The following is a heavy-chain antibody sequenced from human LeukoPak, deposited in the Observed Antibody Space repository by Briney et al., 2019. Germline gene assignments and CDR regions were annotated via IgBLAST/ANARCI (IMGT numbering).Heavy chain of an antibody. Sequence: GGSLRLSCAASGFTVSSNYMSWVRQAPGKGLEWVSVIYSGGSTYYADSVKGRFTISGDNSKNTLYLQMNSLRAEDTAVYYCARGGFGFTMVFDYWGQGTLVTVSS. D-gene: IGHD3-10*01. CDR3: ARGGFGFTMVFDY. V-gene: IGHV3-53*01. CDR2: IYSGGST. CDR1: GFTVSSNY. J-gene: IGHJ4*02.